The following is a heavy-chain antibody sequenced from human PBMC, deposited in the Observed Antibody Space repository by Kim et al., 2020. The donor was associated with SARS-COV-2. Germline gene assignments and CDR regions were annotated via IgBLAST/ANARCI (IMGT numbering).Heavy chain of an antibody. V-gene: IGHV3-33*08. J-gene: IGHJ4*02. D-gene: IGHD3-16*02. CDR1: GFTFSSYG. CDR3: ARDPADYDYVWGSYRFFLDY. CDR2: IWYDGSNK. Sequence: GGSLRLSCAASGFTFSSYGMHWVRQAPGKGLEWVAVIWYDGSNKYYVDSVKGRFTISRDNSKNTLYLQINSLRAEDTAVYYCARDPADYDYVWGSYRFFLDYWGQGTLVTVSS.